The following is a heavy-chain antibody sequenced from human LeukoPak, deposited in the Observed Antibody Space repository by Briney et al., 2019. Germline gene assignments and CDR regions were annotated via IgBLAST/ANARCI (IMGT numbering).Heavy chain of an antibody. CDR1: GLTFSSYW. Sequence: PGRSLRLSCAASGLTFSSYWMHWVRHAPGKGRVWVSRINSDGRHTSYADSVEGRFTISRDNPKNTLYVQMNSLRAEDTAVYYCAREYRRSWYSIYCAYWGQGTLVTVSS. V-gene: IGHV3-74*01. D-gene: IGHD6-13*01. J-gene: IGHJ4*02. CDR2: INSDGRHT. CDR3: AREYRRSWYSIYCAY.